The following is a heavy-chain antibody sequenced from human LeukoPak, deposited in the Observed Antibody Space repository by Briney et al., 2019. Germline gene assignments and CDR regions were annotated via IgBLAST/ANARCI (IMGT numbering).Heavy chain of an antibody. CDR3: ARDSGVGPCLFCSGFDI. D-gene: IGHD2-15*01. CDR1: GFTFSNYD. CDR2: ISSSSSYI. Sequence: GGSLRLSCVASGFTFSNYDMNWVRQAPGKGLEWVSFISSSSSYIYYADSVRGRFTISRDNAKNSLSLQINSLRAEDTAVYYCARDSGVGPCLFCSGFDIWGQGTMVTASS. V-gene: IGHV3-21*01. J-gene: IGHJ3*02.